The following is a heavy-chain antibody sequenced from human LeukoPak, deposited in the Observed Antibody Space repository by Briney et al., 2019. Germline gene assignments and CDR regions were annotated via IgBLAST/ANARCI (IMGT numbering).Heavy chain of an antibody. D-gene: IGHD2-21*01. J-gene: IGHJ3*01. CDR3: ASHGDCGGTNCLAFDV. CDR1: GGSISSYF. V-gene: IGHV4-4*09. Sequence: SETLSLTCTVSGGSISSYFWSWLRQPPGEGLEWIGFISSGGDTNYNPSLKSRVSISETASKGQFSLELSSVTAADTAVYYCASHGDCGGTNCLAFDVWGQGAMVIVSS. CDR2: ISSGGDT.